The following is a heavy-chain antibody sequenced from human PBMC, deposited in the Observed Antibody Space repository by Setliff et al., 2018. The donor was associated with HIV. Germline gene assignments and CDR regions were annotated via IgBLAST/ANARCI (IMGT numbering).Heavy chain of an antibody. Sequence: GGSLRLSCAASGFTFSSYSMNWVRQAPGKGLEWVSSISSSSSYIYYADSVKGRFSISRDNSKTSLYLEMSSLRAEDTAVYYCARDYPGATYWGQGTLVTVSS. CDR1: GFTFSSYS. CDR3: ARDYPGATY. CDR2: ISSSSSYI. V-gene: IGHV3-21*01. D-gene: IGHD1-26*01. J-gene: IGHJ4*02.